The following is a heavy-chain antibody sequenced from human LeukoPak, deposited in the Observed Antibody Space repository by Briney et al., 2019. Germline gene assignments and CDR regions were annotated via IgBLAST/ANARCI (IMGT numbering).Heavy chain of an antibody. CDR2: INHSGST. CDR1: GGSFSGYY. Sequence: SETLSLTCAVYGGSFSGYYWSWIRQPPGKGLEWIGEINHSGSTNYNPSLKSRVTISVDTSKNQLSLKLSSVTAADTAVYYCARGRVYCSGGSCYLYYFDYWGQGTLVTVSS. J-gene: IGHJ4*02. CDR3: ARGRVYCSGGSCYLYYFDY. D-gene: IGHD2-15*01. V-gene: IGHV4-34*01.